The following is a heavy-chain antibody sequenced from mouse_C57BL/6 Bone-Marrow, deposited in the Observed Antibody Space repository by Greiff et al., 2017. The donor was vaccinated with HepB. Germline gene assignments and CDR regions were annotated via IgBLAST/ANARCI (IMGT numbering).Heavy chain of an antibody. Sequence: VQLQQSGAELVRPGASVKLSCTASGFNIKDDYMHWVKQRPEQGLEWIGWIDPENGDTEYASKFQGKATITADTSSNTAYLQLSSLTSEDTAVYYCTTGYYGSSYDYFDYWGQGTTLTVSS. CDR2: IDPENGDT. D-gene: IGHD1-1*01. V-gene: IGHV14-4*01. CDR3: TTGYYGSSYDYFDY. CDR1: GFNIKDDY. J-gene: IGHJ2*01.